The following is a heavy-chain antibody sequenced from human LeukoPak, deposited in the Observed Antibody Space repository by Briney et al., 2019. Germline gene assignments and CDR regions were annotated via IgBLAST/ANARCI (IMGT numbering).Heavy chain of an antibody. CDR3: ARDLSVGVRDY. J-gene: IGHJ4*02. CDR2: ISSSSSYI. Sequence: GGSLRLSCAASGFTFSSYSMNWVRQAPGKGPEWVSSISSSSSYIYYADSVKGRFTISRDNAKNSLYLQMNSLRAEDTAVYYCARDLSVGVRDYWGQGTLVTVSS. V-gene: IGHV3-21*01. D-gene: IGHD3-10*01. CDR1: GFTFSSYS.